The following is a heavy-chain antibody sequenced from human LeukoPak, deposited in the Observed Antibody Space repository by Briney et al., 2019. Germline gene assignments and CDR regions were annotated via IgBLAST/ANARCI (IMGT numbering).Heavy chain of an antibody. Sequence: GASVKVSCKASGYTFTGYYMHWVRQAPGQGLEWMGWINPNSGGTDYAQKFQGRVTMTRDTSISTAYMELSRLRSDGTAVYYCARDSYYDFWSAPPRGWFDPWGQGTLVTVSS. CDR2: INPNSGGT. D-gene: IGHD3-3*01. J-gene: IGHJ5*02. CDR1: GYTFTGYY. CDR3: ARDSYYDFWSAPPRGWFDP. V-gene: IGHV1-2*02.